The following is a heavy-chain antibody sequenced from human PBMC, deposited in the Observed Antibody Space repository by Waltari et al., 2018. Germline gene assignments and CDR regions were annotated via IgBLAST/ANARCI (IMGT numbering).Heavy chain of an antibody. CDR3: AREMTTIPHFDS. J-gene: IGHJ4*02. V-gene: IGHV3-48*03. Sequence: EVQLVESGGGLVQPGGSLRLSCAASGFTFSSYEMNWVRQAPGKGLEWVSYISSDGDTIYYADSVKGRFTISRDNAKNSLFLQMNSLRAEDTAVYYCAREMTTIPHFDSWGQGTLVTVSS. D-gene: IGHD4-4*01. CDR2: ISSDGDTI. CDR1: GFTFSSYE.